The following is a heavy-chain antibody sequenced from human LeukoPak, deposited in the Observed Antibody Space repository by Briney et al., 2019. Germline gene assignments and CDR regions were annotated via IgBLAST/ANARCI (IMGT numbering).Heavy chain of an antibody. Sequence: GGSLRLSCAASGFTFSSYGMHWVRQAPGKGLEWVANIKQDGSEKYYVDSVKGRFTISRDNAKNSLYLQMNSLRAEDTAVYYCARRGSRYSYGPFDYWGQGTLVTVSS. CDR3: ARRGSRYSYGPFDY. D-gene: IGHD5-18*01. CDR2: IKQDGSEK. J-gene: IGHJ4*02. CDR1: GFTFSSYG. V-gene: IGHV3-7*01.